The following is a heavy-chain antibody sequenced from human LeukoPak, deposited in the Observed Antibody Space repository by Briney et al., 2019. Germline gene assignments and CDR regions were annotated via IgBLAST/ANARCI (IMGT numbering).Heavy chain of an antibody. CDR2: LYYSGST. D-gene: IGHD5-18*01. J-gene: IGHJ3*02. Sequence: PSETLSLTCTVSGGSISSSIHYWGWIRQPPGKGLEWIGSLYYSGSTYYNPSLKSRVTVSADTSKNQFSLKLSSVTAADTAVYYCARETTLWLRGAFDIWGQGTMVTVSS. CDR3: ARETTLWLRGAFDI. CDR1: GGSISSSIHY. V-gene: IGHV4-39*01.